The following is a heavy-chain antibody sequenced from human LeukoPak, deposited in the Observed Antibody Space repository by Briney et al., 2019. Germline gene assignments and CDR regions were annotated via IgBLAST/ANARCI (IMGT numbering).Heavy chain of an antibody. V-gene: IGHV1-2*02. Sequence: ASVKVSCKASGYTLTGYYIHWVRQAPGQGLEWMGWINPNSGGTSYAQKFQGRVTMTRDTSITTAYMELSGLRFDGTAVYYCARVFYCSGGICYLNSWGQGTLVTVSS. CDR1: GYTLTGYY. CDR3: ARVFYCSGGICYLNS. D-gene: IGHD2-8*02. CDR2: INPNSGGT. J-gene: IGHJ4*02.